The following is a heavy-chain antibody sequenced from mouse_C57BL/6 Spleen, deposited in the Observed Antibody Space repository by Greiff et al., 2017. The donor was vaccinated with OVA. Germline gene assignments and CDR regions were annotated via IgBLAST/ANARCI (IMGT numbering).Heavy chain of an antibody. CDR1: GFNIKDYY. V-gene: IGHV14-2*01. J-gene: IGHJ3*01. Sequence: EVQLVESGAELVKPGASVKLSCTASGFNIKDYYMHWVKQRTEQGLEWIGRIDPEDGETKYAPNFQGKATITADTSSNTAYLQLSSLASEDTAVYYCARNYYDSSSWFAYWGQGTLVTVSA. D-gene: IGHD1-1*01. CDR3: ARNYYDSSSWFAY. CDR2: IDPEDGET.